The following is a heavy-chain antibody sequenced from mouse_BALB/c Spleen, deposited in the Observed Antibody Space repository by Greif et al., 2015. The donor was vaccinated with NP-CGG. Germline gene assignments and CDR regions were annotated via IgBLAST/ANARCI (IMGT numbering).Heavy chain of an antibody. CDR1: GYTFTSYW. CDR2: INPSTGYT. D-gene: IGHD2-1*01. J-gene: IGHJ4*01. Sequence: VKLQESGAELAKPGASVKMSCKASGYTFTSYWMHWVKQRPGQGLEWIGYINPSTGYTEYNQKFKDKATLTADKSSSTAYMQLSSLTSEDSAVYYCAIYYGNYAMDYWGQGTSVTVSS. V-gene: IGHV1-7*01. CDR3: AIYYGNYAMDY.